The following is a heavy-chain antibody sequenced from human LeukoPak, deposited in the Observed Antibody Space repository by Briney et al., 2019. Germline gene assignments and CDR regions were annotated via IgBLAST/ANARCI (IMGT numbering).Heavy chain of an antibody. CDR1: GGSISSYY. V-gene: IGHV4-59*01. CDR3: ATTQVLGNAFDI. CDR2: IYYSGST. J-gene: IGHJ3*02. D-gene: IGHD3-3*02. Sequence: SETLSLTCTVSGGSISSYYWSWIRQPPGKGLEWIGYIYYSGSTNYNPSLKSRVTISVDTSKNQFSLKLSSVTAADTAVYYCATTQVLGNAFDIWGQGTMVTVSS.